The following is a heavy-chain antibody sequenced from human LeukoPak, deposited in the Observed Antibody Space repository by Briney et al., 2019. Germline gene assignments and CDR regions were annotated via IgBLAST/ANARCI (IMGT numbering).Heavy chain of an antibody. CDR2: IWFDGSNK. J-gene: IGHJ3*02. Sequence: GGSLRLSCAASGFTFSSYGMHWVRQAPDKGLEWVALIWFDGSNKYYADSVKGRFTISRDNSKNTLYLQTNSLRAEDTAVYYCAKELAVTGTENPFDIWGQGTIVTVSS. CDR1: GFTFSSYG. D-gene: IGHD6-19*01. CDR3: AKELAVTGTENPFDI. V-gene: IGHV3-33*06.